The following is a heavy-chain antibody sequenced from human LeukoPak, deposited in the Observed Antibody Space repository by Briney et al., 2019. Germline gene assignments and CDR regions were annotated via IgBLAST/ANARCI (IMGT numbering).Heavy chain of an antibody. J-gene: IGHJ4*02. CDR2: IKSKTDGGTT. CDR1: GFTSSNAW. V-gene: IGHV3-15*01. Sequence: GGSLRLSCAASGFTSSNAWMSWVRQAPGKGLEWVGHIKSKTDGGTTDYAAPVKGRLTISRDDSKNTLYLQMNSLKTEDTAVYYCTTLRSIATDYWGQGTLVTVSS. D-gene: IGHD2-2*01. CDR3: TTLRSIATDY.